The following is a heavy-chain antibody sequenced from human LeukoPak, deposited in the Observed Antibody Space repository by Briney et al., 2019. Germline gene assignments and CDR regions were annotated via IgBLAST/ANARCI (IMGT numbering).Heavy chain of an antibody. D-gene: IGHD1-26*01. CDR2: IYTSGST. CDR1: GGSFIGFH. J-gene: IGHJ4*02. V-gene: IGHV4-59*01. CDR3: ARDVGATPGYFDY. Sequence: SETLSLTCAVYGGSFIGFHWNWSRQPTGKGLEWIGYIYTSGSTNYNPSLKSRVTISVDTSKNQFSLKLSSVTAADTAVYYCARDVGATPGYFDYWGQGTLVTVSS.